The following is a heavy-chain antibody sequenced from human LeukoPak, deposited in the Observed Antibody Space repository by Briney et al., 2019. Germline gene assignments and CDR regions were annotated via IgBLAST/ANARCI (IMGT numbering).Heavy chain of an antibody. V-gene: IGHV4-30-2*01. CDR1: GGSISSDNYY. J-gene: IGHJ6*03. CDR2: ISHSGST. D-gene: IGHD2-2*01. Sequence: PSETLSLTCTVSGGSISSDNYYWSWIRQPPGKGLEWIGYISHSGSTYYNPSLKSRVTISVDTSKNQFSLKLSSVTAADTAVYYCARSPRRQLLYLHPSDYYYYMDVWGKGTTVTVSS. CDR3: ARSPRRQLLYLHPSDYYYYMDV.